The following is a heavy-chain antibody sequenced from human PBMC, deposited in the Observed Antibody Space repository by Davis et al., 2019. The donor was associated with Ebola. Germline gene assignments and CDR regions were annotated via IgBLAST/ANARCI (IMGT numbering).Heavy chain of an antibody. Sequence: PSETLSLTCAVYGGSFSGYYWSWIRQPPGKGLEWVSSISAGGGGTYFADSVKGRFTISRDNSKNTLYLQMNSLRAEDTAVYYCARDRSPYYYDSSGYLDYWGQGTLVTVSS. CDR1: GGSFSGYY. V-gene: IGHV3-23*01. J-gene: IGHJ4*02. D-gene: IGHD3-22*01. CDR3: ARDRSPYYYDSSGYLDY. CDR2: ISAGGGGT.